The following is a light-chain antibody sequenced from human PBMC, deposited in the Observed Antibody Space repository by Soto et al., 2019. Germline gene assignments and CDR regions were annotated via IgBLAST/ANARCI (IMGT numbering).Light chain of an antibody. Sequence: DIQMTQSPSTLSASVGDRVTITCRASQRINNWLAWYQQKPGKAPNLLIYRASSLESGVPSRFSGSGSGTEFTLTISSLQPDDFATYYCQQDNSHWTFGQGTKVEI. CDR1: QRINNW. V-gene: IGKV1-5*03. CDR3: QQDNSHWT. J-gene: IGKJ1*01. CDR2: RAS.